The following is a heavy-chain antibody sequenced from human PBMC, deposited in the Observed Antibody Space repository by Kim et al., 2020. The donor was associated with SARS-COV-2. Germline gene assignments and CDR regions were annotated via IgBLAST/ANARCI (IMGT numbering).Heavy chain of an antibody. D-gene: IGHD2-2*01. CDR2: INPNSGGT. CDR1: GYTFTGYY. CDR3: ARSYGDCSSTSCYGLGDYGLDPRGNWFDP. J-gene: IGHJ5*02. Sequence: ASVKVSCKASGYTFTGYYMHWVRQAPGQGLEWMGRINPNSGGTNYAQKFQGRVTMTRDTSISTAYMELSRLRSDDTAVYYCARSYGDCSSTSCYGLGDYGLDPRGNWFDPWGQGTRVTVSS. V-gene: IGHV1-2*06.